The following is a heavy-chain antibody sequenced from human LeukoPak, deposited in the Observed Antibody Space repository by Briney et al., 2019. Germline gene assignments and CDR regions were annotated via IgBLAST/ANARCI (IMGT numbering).Heavy chain of an antibody. J-gene: IGHJ3*02. Sequence: GGSLRLSCAASGLRFDYYAIHWVRQSPGKGLECVSCISWYRGMIFYPHSVRGRFTISRDNAKNSLYLQMNSLGVEDRAFYYCVREHYDSKDAFDSWGQGTMVTVSS. CDR3: VREHYDSKDAFDS. CDR1: GLRFDYYA. D-gene: IGHD3-22*01. CDR2: ISWYRGMI. V-gene: IGHV3-9*01.